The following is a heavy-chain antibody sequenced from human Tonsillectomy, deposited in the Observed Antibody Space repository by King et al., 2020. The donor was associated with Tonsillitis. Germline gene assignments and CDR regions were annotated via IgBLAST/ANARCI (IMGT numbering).Heavy chain of an antibody. CDR3: TTKYWNYGDLVDY. V-gene: IGHV3-15*01. CDR1: GFTFSNAW. Sequence: VQLVESGGGLVKPGGSLRLSCAASGFTFSNAWMSWVRQAPGKGPEWAGRIKSKTDGGTTDYAAPVKGRFTISRDDSKNTLYLQMNSLKMEDTAVYYCTTKYWNYGDLVDYGGQGTLVTVSS. D-gene: IGHD1-7*01. CDR2: IKSKTDGGTT. J-gene: IGHJ4*02.